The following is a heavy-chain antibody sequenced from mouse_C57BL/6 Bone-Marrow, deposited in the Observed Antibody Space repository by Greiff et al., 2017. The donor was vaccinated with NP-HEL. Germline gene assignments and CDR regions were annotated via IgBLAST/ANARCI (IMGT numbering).Heavy chain of an antibody. CDR2: IWSGGSP. CDR1: GFSLTSYG. Sequence: VQLQQSGPGLVQPSQSLSITCPVSGFSLTSYGVHWVRQSPGKGLEWLGVIWSGGSPDSNAAFISRLSIRQESSKSQVFFKMNSLQSYDTAIYYCARINYSNTWFAYWGQGTLVTGAA. D-gene: IGHD2-5*01. J-gene: IGHJ3*01. V-gene: IGHV2-2*03. CDR3: ARINYSNTWFAY.